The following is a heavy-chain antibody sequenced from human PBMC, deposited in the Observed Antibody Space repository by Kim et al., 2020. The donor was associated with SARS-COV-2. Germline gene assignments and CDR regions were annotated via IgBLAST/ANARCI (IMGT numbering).Heavy chain of an antibody. CDR3: ARRIVVVPAHDY. CDR2: INHSGST. CDR1: GGSFSGYY. Sequence: SETLSLTCAVYGGSFSGYYWSWIRQPPGKGLEWIGEINHSGSTNYNPSLKSRVTISVDTSKNQFCLKLSSVTAADTAVYYCARRIVVVPAHDYWGQGTLVTVSS. D-gene: IGHD2-2*01. V-gene: IGHV4-34*01. J-gene: IGHJ4*02.